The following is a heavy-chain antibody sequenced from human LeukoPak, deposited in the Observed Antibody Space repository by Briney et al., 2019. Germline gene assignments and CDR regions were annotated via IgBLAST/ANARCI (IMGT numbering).Heavy chain of an antibody. Sequence: LPGGSLRLSCAASGFTFSRYGMTWVRQAPGKGLEWVSTISDTGGSTYYADSVKDRFTISRDNSKNTLYLQMSGLRAEDTATYYCATGAYFDHWGQGALVTVSS. CDR2: ISDTGGST. V-gene: IGHV3-23*01. CDR1: GFTFSRYG. J-gene: IGHJ4*02. CDR3: ATGAYFDH.